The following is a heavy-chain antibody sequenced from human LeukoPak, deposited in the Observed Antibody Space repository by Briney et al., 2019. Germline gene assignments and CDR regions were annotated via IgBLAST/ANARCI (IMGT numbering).Heavy chain of an antibody. CDR1: GYIFTSYG. CDR3: ARDRTLYGPGSNSPY. V-gene: IGHV1-18*01. J-gene: IGHJ4*02. Sequence: ASVKVSCKASGYIFTSYGISWVRQAPGQGLEWMGWINTYNGNTKYAQKVQGRVTMTTDTSTSTAYMEVRSLTSDDTAVYYCARDRTLYGPGSNSPYWGQGTLVTVSS. CDR2: INTYNGNT. D-gene: IGHD3-10*01.